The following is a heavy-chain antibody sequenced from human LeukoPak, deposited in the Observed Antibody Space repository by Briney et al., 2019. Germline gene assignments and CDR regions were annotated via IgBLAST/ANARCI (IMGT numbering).Heavy chain of an antibody. CDR1: GFTFSSYA. V-gene: IGHV3-30-3*01. CDR2: ISYDGSNK. CDR3: ARRMALNLRYFDWHLTATYGMDV. J-gene: IGHJ6*02. D-gene: IGHD3-9*01. Sequence: GGSLRLSCAASGFTFSSYAMHWVRQAPGKGLEWVAVISYDGSNKYYADSVKGRFTISRDNSKNTLYLQMNSLRAEDTAVYYCARRMALNLRYFDWHLTATYGMDVWGQGTTVTVSS.